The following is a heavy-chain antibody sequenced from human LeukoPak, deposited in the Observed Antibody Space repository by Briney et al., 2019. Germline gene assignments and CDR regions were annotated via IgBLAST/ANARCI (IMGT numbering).Heavy chain of an antibody. CDR1: GGSISSYY. CDR2: IYYSGST. D-gene: IGHD5-12*01. J-gene: IGHJ4*02. Sequence: SETLSLTCTVSGGSISSYYWSWIRQPPGKGLEWIGYIYYSGSTNYNPSLKSRVTISVDTSKNQFSLKLSSATAADTAVYYCARGIRGLLDYWGQGTLVTVSS. V-gene: IGHV4-59*01. CDR3: ARGIRGLLDY.